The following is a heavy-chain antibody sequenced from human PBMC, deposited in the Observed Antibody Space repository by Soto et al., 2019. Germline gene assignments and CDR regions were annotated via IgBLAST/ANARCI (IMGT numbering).Heavy chain of an antibody. V-gene: IGHV1-69*01. CDR1: GGTFSSYG. D-gene: IGHD3-22*01. J-gene: IGHJ5*02. CDR3: AREQHDPYDSSGYYFNWFDT. Sequence: QVQLVQSGAEVKKPGSSVKVSCKASGGTFSSYGINWVRHAPGQGLEWMGGVIPLFGAANYAQKFQGRVTITADASSTIVYMELSSLRSEDTAVYYCAREQHDPYDSSGYYFNWFDTWGQGTLVTVSS. CDR2: VIPLFGAA.